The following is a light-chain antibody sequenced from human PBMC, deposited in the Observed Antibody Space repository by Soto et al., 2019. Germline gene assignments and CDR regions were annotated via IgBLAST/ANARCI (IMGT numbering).Light chain of an antibody. V-gene: IGKV3-15*01. CDR2: GAS. CDR1: QSVSSN. CDR3: QQFNNWPRT. J-gene: IGKJ1*01. Sequence: EIVMTPSPATLSVSPGERVTLSCRASQSVSSNLAWYQQKPGQAPRLLIYGASTRATGIPARFSGSGXGTEFTLTISSLQSEDFXVXXCQQFNNWPRTFGQGTKVEI.